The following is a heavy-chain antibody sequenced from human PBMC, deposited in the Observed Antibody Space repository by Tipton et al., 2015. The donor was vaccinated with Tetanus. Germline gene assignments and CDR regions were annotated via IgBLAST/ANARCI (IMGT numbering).Heavy chain of an antibody. CDR2: MNPNSGNT. CDR1: GYTFTSYD. V-gene: IGHV1-8*01. CDR3: ARSVYDSEETRIDY. Sequence: QSGAEVKKPGASVKVSCKASGYTFTSYDINWVRQATGQGLEWMGWMNPNSGNTGYAQKFQGRVTMTRNTSISTAYMELSSLRSEDAAVYYCARSVYDSEETRIDYWGQGTLVPVSS. J-gene: IGHJ4*02. D-gene: IGHD3-22*01.